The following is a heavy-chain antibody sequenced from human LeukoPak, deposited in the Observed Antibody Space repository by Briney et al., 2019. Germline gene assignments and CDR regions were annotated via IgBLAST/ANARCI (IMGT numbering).Heavy chain of an antibody. CDR1: GGSISTGNW. J-gene: IGHJ6*03. CDR2: IYHNGST. CDR3: AREGSRRLYMDV. V-gene: IGHV4-4*02. D-gene: IGHD2-15*01. Sequence: SETLSLTCTVSGGSISTGNWWTWVRQSPDKGLEWIGEIYHNGSTNYNPSLKSRVTLSVENSKNHFSLRLTSLTAADTAVYYCAREGSRRLYMDVWGRGTTITVSS.